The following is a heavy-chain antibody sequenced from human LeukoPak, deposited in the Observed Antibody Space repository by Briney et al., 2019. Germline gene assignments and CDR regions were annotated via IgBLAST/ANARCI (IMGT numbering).Heavy chain of an antibody. V-gene: IGHV3-11*04. CDR1: GFTVSSNY. CDR3: AELGITMIGGV. CDR2: ISSSGSTI. Sequence: PGGSLRLSCAASGFTVSSNYMSWVRQAPGKGLEWVSYISSSGSTIYYADSVKGRFTISRDNAKNSLYLQMNSLRAEDTAVYYCAELGITMIGGVWGKGTTVTVSS. D-gene: IGHD3-10*02. J-gene: IGHJ6*04.